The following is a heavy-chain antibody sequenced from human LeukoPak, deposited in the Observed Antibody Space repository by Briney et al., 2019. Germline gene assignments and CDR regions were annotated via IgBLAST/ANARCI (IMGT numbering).Heavy chain of an antibody. Sequence: PGRSLRLSCAASGFTFDDYAMPWVRQAPGKGLEWVSGISWNSGSIGYADSVKGRFTISRDNAKNSLYLQMNSLRAEDTALYYCAKDKGIAAAGTDAFDIWGQGTMVTVSS. J-gene: IGHJ3*02. V-gene: IGHV3-9*01. D-gene: IGHD6-13*01. CDR1: GFTFDDYA. CDR3: AKDKGIAAAGTDAFDI. CDR2: ISWNSGSI.